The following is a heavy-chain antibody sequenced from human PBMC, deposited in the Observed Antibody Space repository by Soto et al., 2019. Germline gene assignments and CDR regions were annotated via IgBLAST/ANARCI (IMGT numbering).Heavy chain of an antibody. V-gene: IGHV3-30*18. Sequence: QVQLAESGGGVVQPGRSLRLSCIGSGFRFSDYGMHWVRQAPGKGLEWVAMMSFDGTYKYSADSVKGRFIISRDNSKNTLYLQMNSVRAEDTDVYHCAKARRDGEYNSVYDFWGQGTLVTVSS. D-gene: IGHD4-17*01. CDR3: AKARRDGEYNSVYDF. CDR1: GFRFSDYG. CDR2: MSFDGTYK. J-gene: IGHJ4*02.